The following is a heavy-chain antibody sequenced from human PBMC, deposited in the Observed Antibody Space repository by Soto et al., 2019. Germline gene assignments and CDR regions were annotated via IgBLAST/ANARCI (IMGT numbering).Heavy chain of an antibody. CDR1: GFTFRSSA. CDR2: ISGSGVTI. Sequence: EVQLLESGGGLVQPGGSLRLSCAAAGFTFRSSAMSWVRQAPGKGLEWVSAISGSGVTIYYTDSGKGRFTISRDNSKNMLYLQMNSLRVEDAALYYRAKDRITWDSWGHGALVTVSS. J-gene: IGHJ5*01. V-gene: IGHV3-23*01. D-gene: IGHD1-20*01. CDR3: AKDRITWDS.